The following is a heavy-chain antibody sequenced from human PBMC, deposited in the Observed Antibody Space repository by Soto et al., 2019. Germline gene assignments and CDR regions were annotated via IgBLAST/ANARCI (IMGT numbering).Heavy chain of an antibody. CDR3: AREGVEVRGVIMRETNYYGMDV. CDR1: GASISRYY. CDR2: MYYSGNA. J-gene: IGHJ6*02. D-gene: IGHD3-10*01. V-gene: IGHV4-59*12. Sequence: SETLSLTCTVSGASISRYYWSWIRQSPGKGLEWIGYMYYSGNANYNPSLRSRITISVDTSKNQFSLQLNSVTPEDTAVYYCAREGVEVRGVIMRETNYYGMDVWGQGTTVTVSS.